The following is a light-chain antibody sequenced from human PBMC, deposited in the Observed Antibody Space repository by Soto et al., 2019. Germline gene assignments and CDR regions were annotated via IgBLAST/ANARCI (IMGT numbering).Light chain of an antibody. Sequence: SYELTQPPSVSVAPGQTARITCEGNNIGSKSVHWYQQKPGQAPVLVVYGDSDRPSGTPERFSGSDTGNTATLTIGGVEAGDEADYYCQVWHIISDHVVFVGGTKLTVL. J-gene: IGLJ2*01. CDR2: GDS. V-gene: IGLV3-21*02. CDR1: NIGSKS. CDR3: QVWHIISDHVV.